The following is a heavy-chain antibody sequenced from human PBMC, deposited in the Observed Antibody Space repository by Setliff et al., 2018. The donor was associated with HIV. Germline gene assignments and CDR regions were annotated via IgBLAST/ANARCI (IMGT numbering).Heavy chain of an antibody. CDR2: IYPGDSGT. CDR1: GYIFTDYW. J-gene: IGHJ6*03. V-gene: IGHV5-51*01. Sequence: GESLKISCEASGYIFTDYWIGWVRQMPGKGLEWMGIIYPGDSGTRYSPSFQGQVTFSADKSISAVYLQWDSLKASDSAIYYCARAPRSPLRWRDNLLSSSSFFMDVWGKGTTVTVSS. CDR3: ARAPRSPLRWRDNLLSSSSFFMDV. D-gene: IGHD2-21*01.